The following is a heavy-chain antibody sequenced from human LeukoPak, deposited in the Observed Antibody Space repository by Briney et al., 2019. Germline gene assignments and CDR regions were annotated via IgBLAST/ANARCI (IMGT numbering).Heavy chain of an antibody. J-gene: IGHJ6*03. CDR3: AKGVGATTLYYYYYMDV. CDR1: GFTFSSYA. V-gene: IGHV3-23*01. Sequence: GGSLRLSCAASGFTFSSYAMSWVRQAPGKGLEWVSAISGSGGSTYYADSVKGRFTISRDNSKNTLHLQMNSLRAEDTAVYYCAKGVGATTLYYYYYMDVWGKGTTVTVS. CDR2: ISGSGGST. D-gene: IGHD1-26*01.